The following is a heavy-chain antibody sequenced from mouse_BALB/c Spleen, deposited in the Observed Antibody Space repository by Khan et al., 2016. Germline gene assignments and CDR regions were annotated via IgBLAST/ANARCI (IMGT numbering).Heavy chain of an antibody. Sequence: QVQLQQAGSELVRPGSSVKISCKASGYAFSSFWMNWLKQRPGQGLEWIGQIYPGDGDIKYNGEFKGKATLTADVSSGTAYMQLSSLTSEDSAVYFCARSEGYFAYWGQGTLVIVSA. D-gene: IGHD2-2*01. V-gene: IGHV1-80*01. CDR3: ARSEGYFAY. CDR1: GYAFSSFW. CDR2: IYPGDGDI. J-gene: IGHJ3*01.